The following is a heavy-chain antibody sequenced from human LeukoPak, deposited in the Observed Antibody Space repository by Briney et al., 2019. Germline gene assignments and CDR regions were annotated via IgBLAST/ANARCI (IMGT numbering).Heavy chain of an antibody. CDR2: ISGSGGST. Sequence: GGSLRLSCAASGFTFSSYAMSWLRQAPGKGLEWVSAISGSGGSTYYADSVKGRFTISRDNSKNTLYLQMNSLRAEDTAVYYCVKTNPPYYDSSGYFWNAFDIWGQGTMVTVSS. D-gene: IGHD3-22*01. J-gene: IGHJ3*02. V-gene: IGHV3-23*01. CDR3: VKTNPPYYDSSGYFWNAFDI. CDR1: GFTFSSYA.